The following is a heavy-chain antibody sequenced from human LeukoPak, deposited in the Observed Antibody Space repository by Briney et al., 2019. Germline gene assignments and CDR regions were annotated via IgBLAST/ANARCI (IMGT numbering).Heavy chain of an antibody. CDR2: MNPNSGNT. CDR1: GYTFTSYD. J-gene: IGHJ4*02. Sequence: GASVKVSCKASGYTFTSYDINWVRQATGQGLEWMGWMNPNSGNTGYAQKFQGRVTMTRDTSISTAYMELSRLRSDDTAVYYCARGPLQLWSDYWGQGTLVTVSS. D-gene: IGHD5-18*01. V-gene: IGHV1-8*02. CDR3: ARGPLQLWSDY.